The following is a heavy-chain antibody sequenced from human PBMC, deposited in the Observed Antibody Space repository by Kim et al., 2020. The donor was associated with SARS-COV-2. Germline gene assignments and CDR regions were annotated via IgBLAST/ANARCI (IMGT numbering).Heavy chain of an antibody. J-gene: IGHJ4*02. CDR3: AREGALDGQPFDY. V-gene: IGHV3-11*04. D-gene: IGHD1-1*01. Sequence: YADSVKGRFTISRDNAKNSLYLQMNSLRAEDTAVYYCAREGALDGQPFDYWGQGTLVTVSS.